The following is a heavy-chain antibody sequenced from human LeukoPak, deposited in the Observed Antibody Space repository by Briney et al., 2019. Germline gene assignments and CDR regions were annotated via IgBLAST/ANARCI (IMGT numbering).Heavy chain of an antibody. J-gene: IGHJ4*02. CDR1: VYTFISYG. CDR3: AREDTRRGSRGYFDY. V-gene: IGHV1-18*01. CDR2: ISGDSGNT. Sequence: GASVKVSCKASVYTFISYGMSWVRQAPGQGLEWMGWISGDSGNTNYAQKLQGRVTMTTDTSATTAYLELRSLRSDDTAIYYCAREDTRRGSRGYFDYWGQGTLVNVSS.